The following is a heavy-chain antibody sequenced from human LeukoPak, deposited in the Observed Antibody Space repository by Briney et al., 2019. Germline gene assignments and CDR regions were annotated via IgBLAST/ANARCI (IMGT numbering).Heavy chain of an antibody. D-gene: IGHD6-19*01. J-gene: IGHJ6*03. CDR2: ISSSSSTI. CDR1: GFTFSSYS. Sequence: GGSLRLSCAASGFTFSSYSMNWVRQAPGKGLEWVSYISSSSSTIYYAGSVEGRFTISRDSAKNSLYLQMNSLRAEDTAVYYCARDKGAVAGNPVPYYMDVWGKGTTVTVSS. V-gene: IGHV3-48*01. CDR3: ARDKGAVAGNPVPYYMDV.